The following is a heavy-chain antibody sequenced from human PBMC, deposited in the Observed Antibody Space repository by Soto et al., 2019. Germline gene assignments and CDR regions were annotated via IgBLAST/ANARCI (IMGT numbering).Heavy chain of an antibody. V-gene: IGHV1-2*04. CDR3: ARVEVGSGYDYRFDY. J-gene: IGHJ4*02. CDR2: INPNSGGT. D-gene: IGHD5-12*01. Sequence: GASVKVSCKASGYTFTGYYMHWVRQAPGQGLEWMGWINPNSGGTNYAQKFQGWVTMTRDTSISTAYMELSRLRSDDTAVYYCARVEVGSGYDYRFDYWGQGTLVTVSS. CDR1: GYTFTGYY.